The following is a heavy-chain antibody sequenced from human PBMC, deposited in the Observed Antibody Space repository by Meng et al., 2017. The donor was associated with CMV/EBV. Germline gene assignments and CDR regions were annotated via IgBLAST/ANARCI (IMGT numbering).Heavy chain of an antibody. CDR2: INPNSGGT. Sequence: VQLLQLVAEGKNPGASGKVSSKAPVYTFTGYYMHWVRQAPVQGLEWMGWINPNSGGTNYAQKFQGRVTMTRDTSISTAYMELSRLRSDDTAVYYCARGSGIAAAGTFDYWGQGTLVTVSS. CDR3: ARGSGIAAAGTFDY. V-gene: IGHV1-2*02. J-gene: IGHJ4*02. CDR1: VYTFTGYY. D-gene: IGHD6-13*01.